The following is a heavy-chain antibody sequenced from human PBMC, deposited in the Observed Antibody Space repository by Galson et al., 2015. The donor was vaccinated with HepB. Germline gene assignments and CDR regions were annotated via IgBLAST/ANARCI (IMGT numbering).Heavy chain of an antibody. V-gene: IGHV3-30-3*01. CDR1: GFTFSGYS. CDR3: ARDDYLPPPHYYYGLNV. CDR2: ISYDGDNK. D-gene: IGHD4-11*01. Sequence: SLRLSCAASGFTFSGYSMHWVRQAPGKGLEWLAVISYDGDNKYYADSVKGRFTISRDNSKNTLYLQVNGLNIEDTAVYFCARDDYLPPPHYYYGLNVWGQGTTVTVSS. J-gene: IGHJ6*02.